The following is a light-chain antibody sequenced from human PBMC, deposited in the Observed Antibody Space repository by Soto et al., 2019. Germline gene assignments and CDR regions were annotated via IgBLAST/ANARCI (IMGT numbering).Light chain of an antibody. V-gene: IGKV1-6*01. J-gene: IGKJ1*01. CDR1: QGVRSD. CDR2: AAS. Sequence: AIQMTQSPSSLSASVGDRVTITCRASQGVRSDLGWYQQKPGQAPELLIYAASILQSGVPSRFSGRGSGTEFTLTIGSLQPEDFATYFCLQDYSYPRTFGQGTKVEVK. CDR3: LQDYSYPRT.